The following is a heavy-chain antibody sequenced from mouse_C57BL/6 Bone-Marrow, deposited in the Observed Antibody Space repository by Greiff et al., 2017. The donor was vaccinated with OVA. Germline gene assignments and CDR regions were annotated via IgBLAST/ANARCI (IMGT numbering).Heavy chain of an antibody. CDR3: ARWVEDFDY. V-gene: IGHV1-76*01. J-gene: IGHJ2*01. CDR2: IYPGSGNT. D-gene: IGHD1-1*02. Sequence: QVQLQQSGAELVRPGASVKLSCKASGYTFTDYYINWVKQRPGQGLEWIARIYPGSGNTYYNEKFKGKATLTAEKSSSTAYMQLSSLTSEDSAVYFCARWVEDFDYWGQGTTLTVSS. CDR1: GYTFTDYY.